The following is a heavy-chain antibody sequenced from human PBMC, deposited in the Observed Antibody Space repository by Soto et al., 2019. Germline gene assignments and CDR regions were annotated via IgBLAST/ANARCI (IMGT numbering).Heavy chain of an antibody. CDR3: ARLGGFYQSLDS. CDR2: IYYTGTT. CDR1: GGSISSYY. Sequence: PSETLSLTCTVSGGSISSYYGSWIRQPPGKGLEWIGYIYYTGTTTYNPSIKSRVTISVDSSKNQFSLNLTSVSAADTAVYYCARLGGFYQSLDSWGQGTLVTVSS. D-gene: IGHD3-22*01. V-gene: IGHV4-59*08. J-gene: IGHJ5*01.